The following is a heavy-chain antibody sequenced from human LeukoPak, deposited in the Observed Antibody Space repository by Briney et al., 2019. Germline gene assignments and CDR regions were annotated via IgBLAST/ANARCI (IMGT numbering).Heavy chain of an antibody. D-gene: IGHD1-1*01. CDR3: ASAGTDYFDY. V-gene: IGHV3-21*01. CDR2: ISSSSSYI. Sequence: GGSLRLSCAASGFTFSSYSMNWVRQAPGKGPEWVSSISSSSSYIYYADSVKGRFTISRDNGKNSLYLQMNSLRAEDTAVYYCASAGTDYFDYWGQGTLVTVSS. CDR1: GFTFSSYS. J-gene: IGHJ4*02.